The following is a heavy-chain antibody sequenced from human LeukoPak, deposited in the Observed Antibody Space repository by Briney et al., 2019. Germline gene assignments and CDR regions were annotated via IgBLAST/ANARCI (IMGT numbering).Heavy chain of an antibody. CDR3: ITHYLDS. CDR1: GFTFSNAW. Sequence: GGSLRLSCAASGFTFSNAWMNWVRQAPGKGLEWVGRIKTKTDGGTTDYAAPVKGRFTISRDDSKNTVFLQMNSLKTEDTAFYYWITHYLDSWGQGTLVTVSS. V-gene: IGHV3-15*01. J-gene: IGHJ4*02. CDR2: IKTKTDGGTT. D-gene: IGHD3-10*01.